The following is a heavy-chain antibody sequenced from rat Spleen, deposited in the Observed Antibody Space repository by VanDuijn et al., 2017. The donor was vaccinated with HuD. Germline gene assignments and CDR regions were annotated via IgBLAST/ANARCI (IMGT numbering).Heavy chain of an antibody. CDR2: ISYDGGST. D-gene: IGHD1-1*01. CDR3: TRVDYSGGDY. Sequence: EVQLVESGGGLVQPGRSLKLSCAASGFTFSDYYMAWVRQAPTKGLEWVASISYDGGSTYYRDSVKGRFTNASENAKSSLYLQMDSLRSEDTATYYCTRVDYSGGDYWGQGVMVTVSS. CDR1: GFTFSDYY. V-gene: IGHV5-20*01. J-gene: IGHJ2*01.